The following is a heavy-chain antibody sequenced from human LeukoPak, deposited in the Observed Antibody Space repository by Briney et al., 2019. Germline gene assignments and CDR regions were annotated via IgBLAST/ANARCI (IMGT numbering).Heavy chain of an antibody. V-gene: IGHV6-1*01. Sequence: SQTLSLTFATSGDSVSSNSAAWNWIRQSPSRGLEWLGRTYYRSKWYNDYAVSVKSRITINPDTSKNQFSLQLNSVTPEDTAVYYCARDRGDKGGSCFDYWGQGTLVTVSS. CDR2: TYYRSKWYN. D-gene: IGHD2-15*01. J-gene: IGHJ4*02. CDR3: ARDRGDKGGSCFDY. CDR1: GDSVSSNSAA.